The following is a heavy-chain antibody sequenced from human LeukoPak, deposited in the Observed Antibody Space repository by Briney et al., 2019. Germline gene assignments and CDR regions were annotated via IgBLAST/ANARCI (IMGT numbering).Heavy chain of an antibody. V-gene: IGHV4-59*01. D-gene: IGHD5-18*01. J-gene: IGHJ4*02. Sequence: SETLSLTCTVSGGSISSYYWSWIRQPPGKGLEWIGYIYYSGSTNYNPSLKSRVTISVDTSKNQFSLKLSSVTAADTAVYYCAREGVDTAMGSFDYWGQGTLVTVSS. CDR3: AREGVDTAMGSFDY. CDR1: GGSISSYY. CDR2: IYYSGST.